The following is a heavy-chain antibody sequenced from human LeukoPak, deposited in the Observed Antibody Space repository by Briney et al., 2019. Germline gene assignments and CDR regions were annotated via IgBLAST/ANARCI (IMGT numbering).Heavy chain of an antibody. V-gene: IGHV3-23*01. CDR3: AKGYCTSTSCYRFDY. Sequence: GGSLRLSCAASGFIFSSYAMTWVRQAPGKGLEWVPTISGSGASTYYADSVKGRFTISRDNSKNTLYVQMNSLRAEDTAIYYCAKGYCTSTSCYRFDYWGQGTLVTVSS. J-gene: IGHJ4*02. CDR1: GFIFSSYA. CDR2: ISGSGAST. D-gene: IGHD2-2*01.